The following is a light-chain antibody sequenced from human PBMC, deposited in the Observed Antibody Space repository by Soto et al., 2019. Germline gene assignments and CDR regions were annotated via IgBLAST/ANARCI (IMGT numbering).Light chain of an antibody. V-gene: IGLV2-14*03. J-gene: IGLJ1*01. Sequence: QSALTQPASVSGSPGQSITISCTGTSSDVGGSNYVSWYQQHPGKAPKLMIYDVSNRPSGVSNRFSGSKSGNTASLTISGLXXXXXXXYYCGSYSSSSTLYVFGTGTK. CDR2: DVS. CDR1: SSDVGGSNY. CDR3: GSYSSSSTLYV.